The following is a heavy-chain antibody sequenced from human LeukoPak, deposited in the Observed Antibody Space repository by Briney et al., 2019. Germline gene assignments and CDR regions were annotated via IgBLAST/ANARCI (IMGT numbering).Heavy chain of an antibody. J-gene: IGHJ6*03. CDR2: ISGSGGST. V-gene: IGHV3-23*01. CDR3: AKRRGLELTYYYHMDV. Sequence: PGGSLRLSCAASGFTFSSYAMSWVRQAPGEGLEWGSAISGSGGSTYYADSVKGRFTISRDNSKNTLYQQMNSLRADDTAVYYCAKRRGLELTYYYHMDVWGKGTTVTVSS. D-gene: IGHD1-7*01. CDR1: GFTFSSYA.